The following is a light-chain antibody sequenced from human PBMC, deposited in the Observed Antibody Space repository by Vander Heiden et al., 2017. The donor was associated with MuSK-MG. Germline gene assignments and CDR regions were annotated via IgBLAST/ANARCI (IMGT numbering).Light chain of an antibody. CDR3: QQDDNPPYT. J-gene: IGKJ2*01. Sequence: DIQMTQSPSSLSASVGDRVTITCQASQDISDNLNWYQQKPGKAPKLLIYDASNLETGVPSRFSGSGSGTDFTFTISSLQPEDIATYYCQQDDNPPYTFGQGTKLXIK. CDR2: DAS. V-gene: IGKV1-33*01. CDR1: QDISDN.